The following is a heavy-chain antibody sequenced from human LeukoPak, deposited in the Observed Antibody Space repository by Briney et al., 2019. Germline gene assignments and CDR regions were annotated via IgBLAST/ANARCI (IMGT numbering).Heavy chain of an antibody. CDR1: GFTFSSYW. D-gene: IGHD3-3*01. CDR3: ASQRREGFLEWLSRGAFDI. V-gene: IGHV3-7*01. Sequence: GGSLRLSCAASGFTFSSYWMSWVRQAPGKGLEWVANIKQDGSEKYYVDSVKGRFTISRDNAKNSLYLQMNSPRAEDTAVYYCASQRREGFLEWLSRGAFDIWGQGTMVTVSS. CDR2: IKQDGSEK. J-gene: IGHJ3*02.